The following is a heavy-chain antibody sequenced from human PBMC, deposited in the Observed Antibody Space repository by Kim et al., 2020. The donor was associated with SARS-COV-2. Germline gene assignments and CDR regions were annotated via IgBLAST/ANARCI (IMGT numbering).Heavy chain of an antibody. CDR1: GFTFDDYT. CDR3: AKDKILAAVAGRRSSFDY. CDR2: ISWDGGST. Sequence: GGSLRLSCAASGFTFDDYTMHWVRQAPGKGLEWVSLISWDGGSTYYADSVKGRFTISRDNSKNSLYLQMNSLRTEDTALYYCAKDKILAAVAGRRSSFDYWGQGTLVTVSS. J-gene: IGHJ4*02. D-gene: IGHD6-19*01. V-gene: IGHV3-43*01.